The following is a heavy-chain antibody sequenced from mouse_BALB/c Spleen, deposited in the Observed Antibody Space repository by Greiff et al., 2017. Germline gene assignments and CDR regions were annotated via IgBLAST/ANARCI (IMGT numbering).Heavy chain of an antibody. Sequence: EVQRVESGVGLVQPGGSLKLSCAASGFTFSSYGMSWVRQTPDKRLEWVATISSGGSYTYYPDSVKGRFTISRDNAKNTLYLQMSSLKAEDTAMYYCARHETGTRYFDVWGAGTTVTVSS. CDR1: GFTFSSYG. CDR2: ISSGGSYT. CDR3: ARHETGTRYFDV. V-gene: IGHV5-6*01. J-gene: IGHJ1*01. D-gene: IGHD4-1*01.